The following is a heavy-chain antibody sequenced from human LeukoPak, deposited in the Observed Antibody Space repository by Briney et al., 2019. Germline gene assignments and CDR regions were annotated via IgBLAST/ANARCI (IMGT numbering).Heavy chain of an antibody. CDR1: GFTFSSYS. Sequence: GGSLRLSCAXSGFTFSSYSMNWVRQAPGKGLEWVSFISSSSTSIYYADSVKGRFTISRDNAKDSLYLQMNSLRDEDTAVYYCARDLYGDYGSDFWGQGTLVTVSS. V-gene: IGHV3-48*02. CDR3: ARDLYGDYGSDF. J-gene: IGHJ4*02. D-gene: IGHD4-17*01. CDR2: ISSSSTSI.